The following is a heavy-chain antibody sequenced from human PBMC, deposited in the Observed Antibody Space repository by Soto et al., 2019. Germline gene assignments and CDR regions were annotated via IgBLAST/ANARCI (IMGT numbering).Heavy chain of an antibody. CDR3: ARDRHYDFWSGYYTYYHYGMDV. CDR1: GFTFSSYS. D-gene: IGHD3-3*01. CDR2: ISSSSSYI. V-gene: IGHV3-21*01. Sequence: PGGSLRLSCAASGFTFSSYSMNWVRQAPGKGLEWVSSISSSSSYIYYADSVKGRFTISRDNAKNSLYLQMNSLRAEDTAVYYCARDRHYDFWSGYYTYYHYGMDVWGQGTTVTVS. J-gene: IGHJ6*02.